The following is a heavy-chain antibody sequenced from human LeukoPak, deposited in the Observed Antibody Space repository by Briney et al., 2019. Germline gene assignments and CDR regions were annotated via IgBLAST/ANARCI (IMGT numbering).Heavy chain of an antibody. Sequence: GGSLRLSCAASGFTFSSYGMHWVRQAPGKGLEWVAVIWYDGSNKYYADSVKGRFTISRDNSKNTLYLQMNSLRAEDTAVYYCAKTSGLRLRVSLDYWGQGTLVTVSS. CDR1: GFTFSSYG. D-gene: IGHD5-12*01. CDR2: IWYDGSNK. V-gene: IGHV3-33*06. CDR3: AKTSGLRLRVSLDY. J-gene: IGHJ4*02.